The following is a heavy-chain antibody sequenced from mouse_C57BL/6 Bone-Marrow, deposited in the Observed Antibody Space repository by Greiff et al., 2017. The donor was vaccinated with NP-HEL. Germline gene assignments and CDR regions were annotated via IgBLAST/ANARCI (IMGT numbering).Heavy chain of an antibody. Sequence: EVKLVESGGGLVKPGGSLKLSCAASGFTFSSYAMSWVRQTPEKRLEWVATISDGGSYTYYPDNVKGRFTISRDNATNNLYLQMSHLKSEDTAMDYWAFYVPSEGYFDYWGQGTTRTVSS. CDR1: GFTFSSYA. J-gene: IGHJ2*01. V-gene: IGHV5-4*03. CDR3: AFYVPSEGYFDY. D-gene: IGHD1-1*01. CDR2: ISDGGSYT.